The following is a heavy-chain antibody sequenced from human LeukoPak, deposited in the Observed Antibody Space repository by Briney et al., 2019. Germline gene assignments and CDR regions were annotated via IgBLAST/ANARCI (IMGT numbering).Heavy chain of an antibody. CDR3: ARFSGTSLAKNWFDP. Sequence: GESRKISCKGSGYSFFGYWIGWVRQMPDKGLEWMGIIYPDDSETRYSPAFQGQVTISADKSISTAYLQWSSLKASDTAMYYCARFSGTSLAKNWFDPWGQGTLVTVSS. V-gene: IGHV5-51*01. CDR2: IYPDDSET. J-gene: IGHJ5*02. D-gene: IGHD1-7*01. CDR1: GYSFFGYW.